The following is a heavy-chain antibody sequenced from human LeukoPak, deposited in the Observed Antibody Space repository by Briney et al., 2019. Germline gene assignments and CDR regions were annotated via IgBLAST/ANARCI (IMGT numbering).Heavy chain of an antibody. CDR3: ARDYGDYEGYFDY. CDR2: IKQDGSEK. J-gene: IGHJ4*02. Sequence: GGSLRLSCAASGFTFSSYWMSWVRQAPGKGLEWVANIKQDGSEKYYVDSVKGRFTISRDNAKNSLYLQMNGLRAEDTAVYYCARDYGDYEGYFDYWGQGTLVTVSS. CDR1: GFTFSSYW. D-gene: IGHD4-17*01. V-gene: IGHV3-7*01.